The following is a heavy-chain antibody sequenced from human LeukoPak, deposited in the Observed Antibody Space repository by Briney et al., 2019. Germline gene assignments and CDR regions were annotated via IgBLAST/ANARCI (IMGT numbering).Heavy chain of an antibody. CDR2: ISSSGSTI. D-gene: IGHD3-22*01. V-gene: IGHV3-48*04. J-gene: IGHJ4*02. Sequence: GGSLRLSCAASGFTFSSYSMNWVRQAPGKGLEWVSYISSSGSTIYYADSVKGRFTISRDNAKNSLYLQMNSLRAEDTAVYYCARPYSSGYYYSFDYWGQGTLVTVST. CDR3: ARPYSSGYYYSFDY. CDR1: GFTFSSYS.